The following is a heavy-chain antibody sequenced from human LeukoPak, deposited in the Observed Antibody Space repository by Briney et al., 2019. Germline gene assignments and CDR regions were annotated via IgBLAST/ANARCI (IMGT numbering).Heavy chain of an antibody. V-gene: IGHV1-69*05. Sequence: ASEKVSCKASVGTFISYAISWVRHAPGQGLEWMGGSIPMFGTANYAQKLQGRVTITRDESTSTAYMERSSVRSEATAVYYGGRVVRGGVRGSNYYYMDVWGKGTTVTVSS. CDR2: SIPMFGTA. CDR3: GRVVRGGVRGSNYYYMDV. J-gene: IGHJ6*03. CDR1: VGTFISYA. D-gene: IGHD3-10*02.